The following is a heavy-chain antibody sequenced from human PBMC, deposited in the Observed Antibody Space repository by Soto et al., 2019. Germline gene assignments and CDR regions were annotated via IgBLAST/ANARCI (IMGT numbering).Heavy chain of an antibody. CDR1: GGTFSSYA. V-gene: IGHV1-69*06. D-gene: IGHD3-22*01. CDR2: INPNFGKT. J-gene: IGHJ3*02. CDR3: AITMIVRDAFDI. Sequence: GASVKVSCKASGGTFSSYAISWVRQAPGQGLEWMGGINPNFGKTNYAQKFQGRVTITEDTSTDTAYMELSSLRSEDTAVYYCAITMIVRDAFDIWGQGTMVTVSS.